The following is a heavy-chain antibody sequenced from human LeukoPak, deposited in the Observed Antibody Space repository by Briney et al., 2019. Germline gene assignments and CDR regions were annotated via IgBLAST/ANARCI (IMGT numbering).Heavy chain of an antibody. CDR1: GYTFTSYY. J-gene: IGHJ4*02. Sequence: ASVKVSCKASGYTFTSYYMHWVRQAPGQGLEWMGIINPSGGSTSYAQKFQGRVTMTRDTSISTAYMELSRLRSDDTAVYYCARGIVGATTGDWGQGTLVTVSS. V-gene: IGHV1-46*01. CDR3: ARGIVGATTGD. D-gene: IGHD1-26*01. CDR2: INPSGGST.